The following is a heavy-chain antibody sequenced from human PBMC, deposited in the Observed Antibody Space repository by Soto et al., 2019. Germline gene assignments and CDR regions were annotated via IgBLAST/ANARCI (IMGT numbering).Heavy chain of an antibody. Sequence: QVQLVESGGGVVQPGRSLRLSCAASGFTFSSYGMHWVRQAPGKGLEWVAVISYDGSNKYYADSVKGRFTISRDNSKNTLYLQMNSLRAEDTAVYYCARAPFGFLEWLFRFDGMDVWGQGTTVTVSS. J-gene: IGHJ6*02. CDR3: ARAPFGFLEWLFRFDGMDV. D-gene: IGHD3-3*01. CDR1: GFTFSSYG. CDR2: ISYDGSNK. V-gene: IGHV3-30*03.